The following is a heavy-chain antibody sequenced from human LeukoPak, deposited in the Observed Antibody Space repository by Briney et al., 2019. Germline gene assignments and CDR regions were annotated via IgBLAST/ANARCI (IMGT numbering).Heavy chain of an antibody. J-gene: IGHJ6*02. CDR1: GGSISSGDYH. D-gene: IGHD2-2*01. V-gene: IGHV4-30-4*01. CDR3: ARHLGYCGITSCFYGMDV. CDR2: IFYSGDT. Sequence: PSETLSLTCTVSGGSISSGDYHWNWIRQPPGKGLEWIGYIFYSGDTYYNPSLKSRLTISLDTSKNQFSLRLRSVTAADTAVYYCARHLGYCGITSCFYGMDVWGQGTTVTVSS.